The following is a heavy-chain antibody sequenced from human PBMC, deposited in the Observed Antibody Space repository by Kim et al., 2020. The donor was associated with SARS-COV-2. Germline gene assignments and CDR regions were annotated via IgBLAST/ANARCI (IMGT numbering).Heavy chain of an antibody. CDR3: ARIGYGSGSFDY. CDR1: GGSFNGYF. CDR2: INHSGST. D-gene: IGHD3-10*01. V-gene: IGHV4-34*01. Sequence: SETQSLTCAVFGGSFNGYFWSWIRQPPGKGLEWIGEINHSGSTQDNPSLKSRLTISVDTSKKQFSLKLTSVTAADTAVYYCARIGYGSGSFDYWGQGTLVTVSS. J-gene: IGHJ4*02.